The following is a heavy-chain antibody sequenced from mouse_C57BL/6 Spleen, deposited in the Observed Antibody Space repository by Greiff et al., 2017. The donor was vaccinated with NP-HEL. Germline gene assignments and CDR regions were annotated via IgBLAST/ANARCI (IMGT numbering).Heavy chain of an antibody. Sequence: QVQLKQPGTELVKPGASVKLSCKASGYTFTSYWMHWVKQRPGQGLEWIGNINPSSGGTNYNEKFKSKATLTVDKSSSTAYMQLSSLTSEDSAVYDCARRVGIAVVADGYFDDWGTGTTLTVSS. CDR2: INPSSGGT. V-gene: IGHV1-53*01. D-gene: IGHD1-1*01. CDR3: ARRVGIAVVADGYFDD. CDR1: GYTFTSYW. J-gene: IGHJ1*03.